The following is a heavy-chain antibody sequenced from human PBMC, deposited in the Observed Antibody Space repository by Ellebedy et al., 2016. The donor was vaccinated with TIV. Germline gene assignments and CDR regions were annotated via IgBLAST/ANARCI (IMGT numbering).Heavy chain of an antibody. D-gene: IGHD3-22*01. CDR2: ISSSGSTI. V-gene: IGHV3-11*01. CDR1: GFTFSDYY. J-gene: IGHJ4*02. CDR3: ARALAMYYYDSSGYFDY. Sequence: GGSLRLXCAASGFTFSDYYMSWIRQAPGKGLEWVSYISSSGSTIYYADSVKGRFTISRDNAKNSLYLQMNSLRAEDTAVYYCARALAMYYYDSSGYFDYWGQGTLVTVSS.